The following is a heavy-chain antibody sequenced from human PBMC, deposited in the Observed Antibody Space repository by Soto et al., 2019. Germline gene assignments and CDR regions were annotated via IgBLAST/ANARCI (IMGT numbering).Heavy chain of an antibody. Sequence: PVEVSCAASGGTFRSYAIIWVRQAPGQGLEWMGSIIPAVGTADYAQKFQGRVTITADESARTAYMEVSSLTSEDTAVYYCARLGQGFFDYWGQGTLV. J-gene: IGHJ4*02. D-gene: IGHD7-27*01. CDR2: IIPAVGTA. CDR1: GGTFRSYA. V-gene: IGHV1-69*11. CDR3: ARLGQGFFDY.